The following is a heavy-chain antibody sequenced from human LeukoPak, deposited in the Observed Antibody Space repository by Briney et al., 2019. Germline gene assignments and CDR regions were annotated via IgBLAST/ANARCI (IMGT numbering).Heavy chain of an antibody. CDR3: ARGRAMVRGVLYYFDY. J-gene: IGHJ4*02. CDR1: GITVSTNY. CDR2: IFSGGNT. Sequence: GGSLRLSCAASGITVSTNYMSWVRQAPGKGLEWVSVIFSGGNTYYADSVKGRFTISRDNSKNTLYLQMNSLRAEDTAVYYCARGRAMVRGVLYYFDYWGQGTLVTVSS. D-gene: IGHD3-10*01. V-gene: IGHV3-66*01.